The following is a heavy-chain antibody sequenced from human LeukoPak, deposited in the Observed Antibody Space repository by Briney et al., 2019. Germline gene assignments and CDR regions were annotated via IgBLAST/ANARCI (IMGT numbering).Heavy chain of an antibody. J-gene: IGHJ4*02. V-gene: IGHV3-23*01. Sequence: GGSLRLSCAASGFTFSSYAMSWVRQAPGKGLEWVSAITSSGGSTYYVDSVKGRFTISRDNSKNTLYLQVNSLRAEDTTVYYCAKRYYYDNSGLWDSWGQGTLVTVSS. D-gene: IGHD3-22*01. CDR1: GFTFSSYA. CDR3: AKRYYYDNSGLWDS. CDR2: ITSSGGST.